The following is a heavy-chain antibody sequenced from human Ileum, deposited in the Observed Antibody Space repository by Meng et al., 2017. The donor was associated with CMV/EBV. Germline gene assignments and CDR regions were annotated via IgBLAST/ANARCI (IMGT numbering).Heavy chain of an antibody. J-gene: IGHJ4*02. CDR2: IYTSGST. CDR3: ASELGN. CDR1: GGSINSGNSY. Sequence: QVQLQESGPGLVNPSQTLSLTCSVSGGSINSGNSYWSWIRQPAGQGLEWIGRIYTSGSTEYNPSLKSRVTISVDTSNNQFSLKLSSVTAADTAVYYCASELGNWGQGTLVTVSS. V-gene: IGHV4-61*02.